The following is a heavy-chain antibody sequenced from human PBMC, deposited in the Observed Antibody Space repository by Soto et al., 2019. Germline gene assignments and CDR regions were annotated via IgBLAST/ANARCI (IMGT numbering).Heavy chain of an antibody. V-gene: IGHV1-46*03. CDR2: INPSGGST. CDR1: GYTFTSYY. Sequence: ASVKVCCKASGYTFTSYYMHWVRQAPGQGLEWMGIINPSGGSTSYAQKFQGRVTMTRDTSTSTVYMELSSLRSEDTAVYYCARAKGGVIASPPLDAFDIWGQGTMVTVSS. CDR3: ARAKGGVIASPPLDAFDI. D-gene: IGHD3-16*02. J-gene: IGHJ3*02.